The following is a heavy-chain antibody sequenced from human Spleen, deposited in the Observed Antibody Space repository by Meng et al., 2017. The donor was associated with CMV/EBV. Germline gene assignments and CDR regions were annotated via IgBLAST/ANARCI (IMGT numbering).Heavy chain of an antibody. J-gene: IGHJ4*02. CDR3: AKELRGHCNDGSCYSADY. CDR2: IHYDGSNK. V-gene: IGHV3-30*02. Sequence: GESLKISCAASGFTFSNYGMHWVRQAPGKGLEWVAFIHYDGSNKYYADSVKGRFTISRDNSKNTVYLHMNSLRAEDTAVYYCAKELRGHCNDGSCYSADYWGQGTLVTVSS. CDR1: GFTFSNYG. D-gene: IGHD2-15*01.